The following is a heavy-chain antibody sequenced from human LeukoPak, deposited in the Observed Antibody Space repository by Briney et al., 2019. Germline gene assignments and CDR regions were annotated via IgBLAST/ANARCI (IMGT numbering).Heavy chain of an antibody. CDR1: GFTLSSYG. Sequence: GGSLRLSCAASGFTLSSYGMHWVRQAPGKGLQWVAVIWYDGSNKYYADSVKGRFTISRDNSKNTLYLQMNSLRAEDTAVYYCAKGYCSSTSCYSGYWGQGTLVTVSS. V-gene: IGHV3-33*06. D-gene: IGHD2-2*01. CDR2: IWYDGSNK. J-gene: IGHJ4*02. CDR3: AKGYCSSTSCYSGY.